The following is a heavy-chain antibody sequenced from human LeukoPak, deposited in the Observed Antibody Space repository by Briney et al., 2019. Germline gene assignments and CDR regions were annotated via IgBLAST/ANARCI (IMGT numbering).Heavy chain of an antibody. CDR3: ASGQFWSGYYYDY. CDR1: GFTFSNFW. J-gene: IGHJ4*02. V-gene: IGHV3-74*01. CDR2: IDSDGSST. D-gene: IGHD3-3*01. Sequence: GGSLRLSCAVSGFTFSNFWMHWVRQAPGKGMMWVSRIDSDGSSTSYAVSVKGRFTISRDNAKNTLYLQMNSLRAEDTAVYYCASGQFWSGYYYDYWGQGTLVTVSS.